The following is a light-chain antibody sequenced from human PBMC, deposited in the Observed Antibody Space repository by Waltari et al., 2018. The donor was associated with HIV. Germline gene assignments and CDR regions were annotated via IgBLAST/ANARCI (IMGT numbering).Light chain of an antibody. Sequence: DIQLTQSPSSLSASVGDRVSITCQASDDIIFYLNWFQQKPGTAPKLLIYDASHLETGVSSRFTANGSETDFTFTITTLQAEDVGTYYWQQFYRLPITFGQGTSLDIK. CDR2: DAS. CDR3: QQFYRLPIT. V-gene: IGKV1-33*01. J-gene: IGKJ5*01. CDR1: DDIIFY.